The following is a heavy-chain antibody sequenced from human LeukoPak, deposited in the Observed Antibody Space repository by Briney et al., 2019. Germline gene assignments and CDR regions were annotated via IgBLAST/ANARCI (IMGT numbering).Heavy chain of an antibody. J-gene: IGHJ5*02. V-gene: IGHV1-69*13. CDR3: ARDFIDVDIHWFDP. CDR1: GGTFSSYA. Sequence: ASVKVSCKASGGTFSSYAISWVRQAPGQGLEWMGGIIPIFGTANYAQKFQGRVTITADESTSTAYMELSSLRSEDTAVYYCARDFIDVDIHWFDPWGQGTLVTVSS. D-gene: IGHD5-24*01. CDR2: IIPIFGTA.